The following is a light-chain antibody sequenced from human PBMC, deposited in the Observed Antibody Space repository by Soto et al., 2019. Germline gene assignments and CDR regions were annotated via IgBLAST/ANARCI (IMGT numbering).Light chain of an antibody. V-gene: IGKV3-20*01. CDR1: QSVSSSY. CDR2: VAS. J-gene: IGKJ1*01. Sequence: EIVLTQSPGTLSLSPGERATLSCRASQSVSSSYLAWYQQKPGQAPRLLIYVASSRATGIPDRFSGSGSGTDFTLTISRLEPEDFAVYDCQQYGSSPPSTFGQGTKVESK. CDR3: QQYGSSPPST.